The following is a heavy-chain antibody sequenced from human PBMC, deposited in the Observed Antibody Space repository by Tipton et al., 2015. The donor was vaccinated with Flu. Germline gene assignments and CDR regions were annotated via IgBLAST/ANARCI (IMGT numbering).Heavy chain of an antibody. CDR2: ISYDGSNR. CDR3: AKELVGATHVPIMGAFDI. D-gene: IGHD1-26*01. J-gene: IGHJ3*02. Sequence: SLRLSCSASGFTFSSYAMHWVRQAPGKGLEWVAVISYDGSNRYYADSVKGRFTITRDNSKNTLYLQMNSLRAEDTAVYYCAKELVGATHVPIMGAFDIWGQGTMVTVSS. CDR1: GFTFSSYA. V-gene: IGHV3-30*04.